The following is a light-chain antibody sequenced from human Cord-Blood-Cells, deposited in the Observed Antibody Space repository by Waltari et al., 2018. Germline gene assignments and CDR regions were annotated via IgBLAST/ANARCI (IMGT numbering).Light chain of an antibody. V-gene: IGLV2-14*03. CDR2: DVS. CDR1: RSDVGGYNY. CDR3: SSYTSSSTLV. Sequence: QSAMTQPASVSGSPGQSITIACTGTRSDVGGYNYVTWYQQHPGKAPKLMIYDVSNRPSWVSNRFSGSKSGNTASLTISGLQAEDEADYYCSSYTSSSTLVFGGGTKLTVL. J-gene: IGLJ3*02.